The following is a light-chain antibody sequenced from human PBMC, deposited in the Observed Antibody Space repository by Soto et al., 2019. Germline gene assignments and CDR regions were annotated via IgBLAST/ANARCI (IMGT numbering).Light chain of an antibody. CDR1: ESVGSN. V-gene: IGKV3-11*01. Sequence: EIVMTQSPATLSVSPGERATLSCRASESVGSNLAWYQQKPGQAPRLLILDASDRATGIPARFSGSGSGTNFTLTISSLEPEDFAVYYCQQRSNWPPVTFGGGTKVEIK. J-gene: IGKJ4*01. CDR3: QQRSNWPPVT. CDR2: DAS.